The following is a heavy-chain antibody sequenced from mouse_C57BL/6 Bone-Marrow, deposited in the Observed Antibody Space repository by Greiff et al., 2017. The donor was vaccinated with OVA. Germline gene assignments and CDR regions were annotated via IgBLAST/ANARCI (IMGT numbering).Heavy chain of an antibody. V-gene: IGHV1-53*01. CDR3: ARSGGSSVYYYAMDY. J-gene: IGHJ4*01. D-gene: IGHD1-1*01. CDR2: INPSNGGT. Sequence: QVQLKESGTELVKPGASVKLSCKASGYTFTSYWMHWVKQRPGQGLEWIGNINPSNGGTNYNEKFKSKATLTVDKSSSTAYMQLSSLTSEDSAVYYCARSGGSSVYYYAMDYWGQGTSVTVSS. CDR1: GYTFTSYW.